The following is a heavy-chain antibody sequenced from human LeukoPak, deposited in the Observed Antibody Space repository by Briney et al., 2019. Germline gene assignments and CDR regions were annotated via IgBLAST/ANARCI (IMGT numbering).Heavy chain of an antibody. Sequence: GGSLRLSCAASGFTFDDYGMSWVRQAPGKGLEWVSGISWNGGSTGYADSLKGRFTISRDNAKNSLYLQMNNLRAEDTALYHCARAKIAATGGMDVWGQGTPVTVSS. CDR2: ISWNGGST. D-gene: IGHD6-25*01. V-gene: IGHV3-20*01. CDR3: ARAKIAATGGMDV. J-gene: IGHJ6*02. CDR1: GFTFDDYG.